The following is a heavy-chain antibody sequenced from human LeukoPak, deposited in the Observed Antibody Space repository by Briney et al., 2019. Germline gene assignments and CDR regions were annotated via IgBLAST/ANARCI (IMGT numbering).Heavy chain of an antibody. CDR1: GGSISSSSYY. CDR2: IYTSGST. D-gene: IGHD2-21*02. CDR3: ARSENYCGGDCYSYYYFDY. J-gene: IGHJ4*02. Sequence: SETLSLTCTVSGGSISSSSYYWSWIRQPAGKGLEWIGRIYTSGSTNYNPSLKSRVTISVDTSKNQFSLKLSSVTAADTAVYYCARSENYCGGDCYSYYYFDYWGQGTLVTVSS. V-gene: IGHV4-61*02.